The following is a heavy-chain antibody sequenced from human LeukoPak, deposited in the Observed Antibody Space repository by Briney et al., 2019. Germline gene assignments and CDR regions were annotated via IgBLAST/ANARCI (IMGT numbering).Heavy chain of an antibody. Sequence: SVKVSCKASGGTFSSYAISWVRQAPGQGLEWMGGIIPIFGTANYAQKFQGRVTITADESTSTAYMELSSLRSGDTAVYYCARGKVALAAAELFDYWGQGTLVTVSS. CDR2: IIPIFGTA. CDR1: GGTFSSYA. CDR3: ARGKVALAAAELFDY. V-gene: IGHV1-69*13. J-gene: IGHJ4*02. D-gene: IGHD6-13*01.